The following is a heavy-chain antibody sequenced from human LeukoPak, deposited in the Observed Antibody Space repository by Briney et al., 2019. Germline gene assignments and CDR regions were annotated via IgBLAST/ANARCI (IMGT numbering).Heavy chain of an antibody. CDR2: IYSGGST. CDR1: GFTVSSNY. CDR3: ARELLWFGEAAGFDP. D-gene: IGHD3-10*01. J-gene: IGHJ5*02. Sequence: GGSLRLSCAASGFTVSSNYMSWVRQAPGKGLEWVSVIYSGGSTYYADCVMGRFTISRDNSKKTLYLQMNSLRAEDTAVYYCARELLWFGEAAGFDPWGQGTLVTVSS. V-gene: IGHV3-53*01.